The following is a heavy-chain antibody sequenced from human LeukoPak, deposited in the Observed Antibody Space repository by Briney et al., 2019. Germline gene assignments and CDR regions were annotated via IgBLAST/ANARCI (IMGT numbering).Heavy chain of an antibody. CDR1: GYTFRSYG. CDR3: AREQEIYNHRIIDS. Sequence: ASVKVPCKASGYTFRSYGISWVRQAPGQGLEWMGWISAYNGNTNFAQESQGRVTMTTDTPTSTASMELRSLRSDDTAVYYCAREQEIYNHRIIDSWGQGTLVTVSS. J-gene: IGHJ4*02. CDR2: ISAYNGNT. V-gene: IGHV1-18*01. D-gene: IGHD1-1*01.